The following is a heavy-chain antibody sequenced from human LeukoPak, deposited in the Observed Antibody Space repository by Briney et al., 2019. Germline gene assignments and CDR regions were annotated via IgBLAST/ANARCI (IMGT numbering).Heavy chain of an antibody. Sequence: ETSETLSLTCTVSGGSISSSRDYWGWIRQPPGKGLEWIGSIYYSGSTYYNPSLKSRVTISVDTSKNQFSLKLSSVTAADTAVYYCARGPGFWSGYSFDYWGQGTLVTVSS. CDR3: ARGPGFWSGYSFDY. V-gene: IGHV4-39*01. CDR2: IYYSGST. J-gene: IGHJ4*02. D-gene: IGHD3-3*01. CDR1: GGSISSSRDY.